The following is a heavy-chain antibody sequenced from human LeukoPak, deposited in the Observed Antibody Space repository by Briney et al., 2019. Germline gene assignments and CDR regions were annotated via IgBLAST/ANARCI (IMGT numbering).Heavy chain of an antibody. Sequence: SETLSLTCTVSGGSISSYYWSWIRQPPGKGLEWIGYIYYSGSTNYNPSLKSRVTISVDTSKNQFSLKLSSVTAADTAVYYCARLASDCSSTSCYEWRRYYYYYYMDVWGKGTTVTISS. V-gene: IGHV4-59*01. CDR3: ARLASDCSSTSCYEWRRYYYYYYMDV. J-gene: IGHJ6*03. CDR1: GGSISSYY. D-gene: IGHD2-2*01. CDR2: IYYSGST.